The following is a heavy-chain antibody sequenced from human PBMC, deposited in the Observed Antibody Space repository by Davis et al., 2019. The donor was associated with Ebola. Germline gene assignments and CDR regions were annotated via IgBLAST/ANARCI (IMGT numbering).Heavy chain of an antibody. CDR1: GFIFSSYV. CDR3: ARERARNTWFDP. Sequence: PGGSLRLSCAASGFIFSSYVMSWVRQAPGKGLEWVSTLGTSADTYYADSVKGRFTISRDNFKNTLYLQMNSLRAEDTAVYYCARERARNTWFDPWGQGTLVTVSS. J-gene: IGHJ5*02. CDR2: LGTSADT. V-gene: IGHV3-23*01.